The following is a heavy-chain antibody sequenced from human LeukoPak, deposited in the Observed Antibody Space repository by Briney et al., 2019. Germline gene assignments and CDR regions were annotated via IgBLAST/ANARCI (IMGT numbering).Heavy chain of an antibody. D-gene: IGHD1-26*01. CDR3: AKDQGIGSYWYCFDY. V-gene: IGHV3-21*01. J-gene: IGHJ4*02. CDR2: ISSSSSYI. Sequence: GGSLRLSCAASGFTFSSYSMNWVRQAPGKGLEWVSSISSSSSYIYYADSVKGRFTISRDNAKNSLYLQMNSLRAEDTAVYYCAKDQGIGSYWYCFDYWGQGTLVTVSS. CDR1: GFTFSSYS.